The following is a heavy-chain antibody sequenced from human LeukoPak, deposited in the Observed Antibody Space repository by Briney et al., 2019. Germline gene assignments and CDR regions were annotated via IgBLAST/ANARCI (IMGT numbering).Heavy chain of an antibody. CDR2: ISSSSSYI. Sequence: GGSLRLSCAASGFTFSSYSMNWVRQAPGKGLEWVSSISSSSSYIYYADSVKGRSTISRDNAKNSLYLQMNSLRAEDTAVYYCARAGDRYYYDSSGYYPDYWGQGTLVTVSS. CDR3: ARAGDRYYYDSSGYYPDY. D-gene: IGHD3-22*01. J-gene: IGHJ4*02. CDR1: GFTFSSYS. V-gene: IGHV3-21*01.